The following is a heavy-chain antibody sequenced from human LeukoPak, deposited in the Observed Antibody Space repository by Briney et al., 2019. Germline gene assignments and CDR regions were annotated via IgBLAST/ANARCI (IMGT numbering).Heavy chain of an antibody. CDR2: IYYSGST. V-gene: IGHV4-61*01. J-gene: IGHJ4*02. D-gene: IGHD4-17*01. CDR1: GGSVSSGSYY. CDR3: ARRADYGDYRYFDY. Sequence: TSETLSLTCTVSGGSVSSGSYYWSWIRQPPGKGLEWIGYIYYSGSTNYNPSLKSRVTISVDTSKNQFSLKLSSVTAADTAVYYCARRADYGDYRYFDYWGQGTLVTVSS.